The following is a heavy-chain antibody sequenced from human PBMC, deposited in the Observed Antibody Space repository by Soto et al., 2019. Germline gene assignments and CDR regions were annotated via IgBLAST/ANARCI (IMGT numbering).Heavy chain of an antibody. Sequence: GASVKVSCKASGYTFTSYYMHWVRQAPGQGLEWMGIINPSGGSTSYAQKFQGRVTMTRDTSTSTVYMELSSLRSEDTAVYYCARGSNSHGIADLLDYWGQGTLVTVSS. CDR2: INPSGGST. V-gene: IGHV1-46*01. CDR3: ARGSNSHGIADLLDY. CDR1: GYTFTSYY. J-gene: IGHJ4*02. D-gene: IGHD6-13*01.